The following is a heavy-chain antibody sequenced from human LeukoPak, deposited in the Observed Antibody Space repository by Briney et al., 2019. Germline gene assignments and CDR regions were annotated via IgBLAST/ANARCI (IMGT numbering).Heavy chain of an antibody. V-gene: IGHV4-59*01. CDR1: GGSISSYY. D-gene: IGHD3-10*01. CDR3: AGTMVRGLIITVDSGNWFDP. CDR2: IYYSGST. Sequence: SETLSLTCTVSGGSISSYYCSWIRQPPGKGLEWIGYIYYSGSTSYNPSLKSRVTISLETSNNQFSLKLRSVTAADTAVYYCAGTMVRGLIITVDSGNWFDPWGQGTLVTVSS. J-gene: IGHJ5*02.